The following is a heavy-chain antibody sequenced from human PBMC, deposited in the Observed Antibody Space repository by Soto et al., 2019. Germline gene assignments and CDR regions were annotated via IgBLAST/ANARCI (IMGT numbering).Heavy chain of an antibody. D-gene: IGHD4-17*01. Sequence: GGSLRLSCAASGLTFSSYSRSWVRQDPGKGLEWVSAISGSGGSTYYADSVKGRFTISRDNSKNTLYLQMNSLRAEDTAVYYCAKVYGDYGGYFDYWGQGTLVTVSS. CDR2: ISGSGGST. CDR3: AKVYGDYGGYFDY. CDR1: GLTFSSYS. J-gene: IGHJ4*02. V-gene: IGHV3-23*01.